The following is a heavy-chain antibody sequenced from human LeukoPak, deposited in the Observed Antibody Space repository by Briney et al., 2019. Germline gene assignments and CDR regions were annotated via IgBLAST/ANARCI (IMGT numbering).Heavy chain of an antibody. J-gene: IGHJ4*02. CDR1: GFTVSSNY. CDR2: IYSGGST. CDR3: ARYYYDSSGFDY. V-gene: IGHV3-66*01. Sequence: GGSLRLSCAASGFTVSSNYMSWVRQAPGKGLEWVSVIYSGGSTYYADSVKGRFTISRDNSKNTLYLQMNSLRAEDTAVYYCARYYYDSSGFDYWGQGTLVTVSS. D-gene: IGHD3-22*01.